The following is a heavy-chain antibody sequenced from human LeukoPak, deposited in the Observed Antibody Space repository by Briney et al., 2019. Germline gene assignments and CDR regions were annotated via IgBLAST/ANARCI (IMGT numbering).Heavy chain of an antibody. J-gene: IGHJ6*02. V-gene: IGHV4-34*01. CDR3: AKLSSSPKYYYYYYGMDV. Sequence: SETLSLTCAVYGGSFSGYFWSWIRQPPGKGLEWIGEINHSGSTYYNPSLKSRVTISVDTSKNQFSLKLSSVTAADTAVYYCAKLSSSPKYYYYYYGMDVWGQGTTVTVSS. D-gene: IGHD6-6*01. CDR2: INHSGST. CDR1: GGSFSGYF.